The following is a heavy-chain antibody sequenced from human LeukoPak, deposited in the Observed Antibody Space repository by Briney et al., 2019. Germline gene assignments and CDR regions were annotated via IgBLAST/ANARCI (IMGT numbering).Heavy chain of an antibody. V-gene: IGHV4-59*08. CDR1: GGSISSYY. D-gene: IGHD3-22*01. CDR2: IYYSGST. Sequence: SETLSLTCTVSGGSISSYYWNWIRQPPGKGLEWIGYIYYSGSTNYNPSLKSRVTISVDTSKNQFSLKLSSVTAADTAVYYCARLDYYDSTGNVEAFDIWGQGTMVTVSS. CDR3: ARLDYYDSTGNVEAFDI. J-gene: IGHJ3*02.